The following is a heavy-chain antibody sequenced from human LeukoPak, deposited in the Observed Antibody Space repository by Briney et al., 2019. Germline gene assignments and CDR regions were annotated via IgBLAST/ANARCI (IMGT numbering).Heavy chain of an antibody. CDR3: ARFHLILGFDP. CDR1: GFTFSSYA. CDR2: FSGSGGTT. J-gene: IGHJ5*02. Sequence: PGGSLRLSCAASGFTFSSYAMNWVRQAPGRGLEWVSGFSGSGGTTYYADSVKGRFTISRDNSKNTLYLQMNSLRAEDTAVYYCARFHLILGFDPWGQGTLVTVSS. V-gene: IGHV3-23*01. D-gene: IGHD3-3*01.